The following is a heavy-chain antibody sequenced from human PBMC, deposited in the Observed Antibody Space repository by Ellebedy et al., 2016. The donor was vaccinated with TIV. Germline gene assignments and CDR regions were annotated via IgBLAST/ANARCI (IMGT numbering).Heavy chain of an antibody. J-gene: IGHJ4*02. V-gene: IGHV1-46*01. CDR1: GYTFTSYY. D-gene: IGHD4-23*01. CDR3: ARVGNYYGGNPSYYFDY. CDR2: INPSGGGT. Sequence: AASVKVSCKASGYTFTSYYIHWVRQAPGQGLEWMGIINPSGGGTSYAQKFQGRATMTRDTSTSTVYMELSSLRSEDTAVYYCARVGNYYGGNPSYYFDYWGQGTLVTVSS.